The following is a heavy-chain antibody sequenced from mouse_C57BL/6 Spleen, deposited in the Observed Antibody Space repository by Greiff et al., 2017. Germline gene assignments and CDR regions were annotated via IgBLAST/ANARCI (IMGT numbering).Heavy chain of an antibody. Sequence: VQLKESGGGLVKPGGSLKLSCAASGFTFSDYGMHWVRQAPEKGLEWVAYISSGSSTIYYADTVKGRFTNSRDNAKNTLFLQMTSLRSEDTAMYYCARDGYGSSYDAMDYWGQGTSVTVSS. CDR3: ARDGYGSSYDAMDY. J-gene: IGHJ4*01. CDR1: GFTFSDYG. V-gene: IGHV5-17*01. D-gene: IGHD1-1*01. CDR2: ISSGSSTI.